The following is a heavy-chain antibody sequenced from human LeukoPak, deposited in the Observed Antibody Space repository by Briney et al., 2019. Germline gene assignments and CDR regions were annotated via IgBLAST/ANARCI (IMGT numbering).Heavy chain of an antibody. D-gene: IGHD3-10*01. J-gene: IGHJ4*02. V-gene: IGHV4-39*07. Sequence: SETLSLTCTVSGGSISNNYVHWAWIRQPPGKGLEWIGTIYYSGGTYYNPSLNSRVTVSIDTSKNQFSLKLSSVTAADTAVYYCASGDSGSFYTAYWGQGTLVTVSS. CDR1: GGSISNNYVH. CDR2: IYYSGGT. CDR3: ASGDSGSFYTAY.